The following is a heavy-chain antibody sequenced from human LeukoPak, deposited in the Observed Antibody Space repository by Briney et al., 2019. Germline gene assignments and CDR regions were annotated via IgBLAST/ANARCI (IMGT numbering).Heavy chain of an antibody. Sequence: GGSLRLSCAASGFTFDDYAMHWVRQAPGKGLEWVSGISWNSGSIGYADSVKGRFTISRGNAKNSLYLQMNSLRAEDTALYYCAKDKWELTVGYYFQHWGQGTLVTVSS. D-gene: IGHD1-26*01. J-gene: IGHJ1*01. CDR1: GFTFDDYA. CDR3: AKDKWELTVGYYFQH. CDR2: ISWNSGSI. V-gene: IGHV3-9*01.